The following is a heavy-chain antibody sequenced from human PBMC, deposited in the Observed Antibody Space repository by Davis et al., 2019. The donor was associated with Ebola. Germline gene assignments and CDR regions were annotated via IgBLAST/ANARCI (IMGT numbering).Heavy chain of an antibody. CDR3: ARDRGCSGGSCYPLFDY. Sequence: PSETLSLTCAVYGGSFSGYYWSWIRQPPGKGLEWIGEINHSGSTNYNPSLKSRVTISVDTSKNQFSLKLSSVTAADTAVYYCARDRGCSGGSCYPLFDYWGQGTLVTVSS. J-gene: IGHJ4*02. V-gene: IGHV4-34*01. D-gene: IGHD2-15*01. CDR2: INHSGST. CDR1: GGSFSGYY.